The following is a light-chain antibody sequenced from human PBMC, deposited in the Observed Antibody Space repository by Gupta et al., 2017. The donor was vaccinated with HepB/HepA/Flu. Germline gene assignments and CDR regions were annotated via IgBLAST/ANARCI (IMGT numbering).Light chain of an antibody. Sequence: EIVSTQSPATLSVSPGERATLSCRARESLNRNLAWYQMKPGQAPGLLIYDASTRAKGVKARCSGSGDGTEFNLTISSRQSEDFGVYLCQQEKNGHPMDMFGQGTKMEIK. J-gene: IGKJ2*01. CDR2: DAS. V-gene: IGKV3-15*01. CDR1: ESLNRN. CDR3: QQEKNGHPMDM.